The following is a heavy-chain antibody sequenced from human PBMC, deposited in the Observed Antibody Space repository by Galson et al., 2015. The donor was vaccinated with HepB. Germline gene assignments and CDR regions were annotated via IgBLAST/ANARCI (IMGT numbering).Heavy chain of an antibody. CDR2: IIPIFGTA. V-gene: IGHV1-69*13. J-gene: IGHJ4*02. CDR1: GYTFNSYA. Sequence: SVKVSCKASGYTFNSYAISWVRQAPGQGLEWMGGIIPIFGTANYAQKFQGRVTITADESTSTAYMELSSLRSEDTAVYYCARDVRYSSGSLFDYWGQGTLVTVSS. D-gene: IGHD6-19*01. CDR3: ARDVRYSSGSLFDY.